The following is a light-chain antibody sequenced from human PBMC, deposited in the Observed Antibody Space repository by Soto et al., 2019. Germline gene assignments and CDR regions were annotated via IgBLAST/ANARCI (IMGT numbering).Light chain of an antibody. CDR2: SAS. V-gene: IGKV3-20*01. CDR3: QQYASSPIT. Sequence: KSAITLSLSPGVGATLLCRASQFISSTSLAWYQQRPGQAPRLLIYSASSRATGIPDRFTGSGSGTDFTLTITRLEPEDFAIYFCQQYASSPITFGQGTRLEIK. J-gene: IGKJ5*01. CDR1: QFISSTS.